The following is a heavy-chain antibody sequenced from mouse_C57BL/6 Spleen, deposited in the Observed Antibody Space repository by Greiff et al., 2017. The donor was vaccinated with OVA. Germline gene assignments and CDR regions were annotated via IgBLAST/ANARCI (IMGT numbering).Heavy chain of an antibody. CDR2: ISDGGSYT. V-gene: IGHV5-4*01. CDR1: GFTFSSYA. CDR3: ARDLLYRGDV. Sequence: EVKVVESGGGLVKPGGSLKLSCAASGFTFSSYAMSWVRQTPEKRLEWVATISDGGSYTYYPDNVKGRFTISRDNAKNNLYLQMSHLKSEDTAMYYCARDLLYRGDVWGTGTTVTVSS. J-gene: IGHJ1*03.